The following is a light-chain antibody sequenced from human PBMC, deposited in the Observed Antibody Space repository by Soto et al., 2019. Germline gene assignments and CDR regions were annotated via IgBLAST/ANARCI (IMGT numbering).Light chain of an antibody. Sequence: QSALTQPASVSGSPGQSITISCTGTTSDVGRYNYVSWYQQHPGKAPKLIIYDVSNRPSGVSNRFSGSKSGNTASLTISGLQAEDEADYYCSSYTSSSTYVFGPGTKVTVL. V-gene: IGLV2-14*01. CDR3: SSYTSSSTYV. CDR1: TSDVGRYNY. J-gene: IGLJ1*01. CDR2: DVS.